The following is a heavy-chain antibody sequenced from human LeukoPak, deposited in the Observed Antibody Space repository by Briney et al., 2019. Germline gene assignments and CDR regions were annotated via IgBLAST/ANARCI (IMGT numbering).Heavy chain of an antibody. CDR2: ISGSGGST. J-gene: IGHJ4*02. CDR3: ARDRPTRITIFGVPTDY. CDR1: EFSVGSNY. Sequence: GGSLRLSCAASEFSVGSNYMTWVRQAPGKGLEWVSAISGSGGSTYYADSVKGRFTISRDNAKNSLYLQMNSLRAEDTAVYYCARDRPTRITIFGVPTDYWGQGTLVTVSS. V-gene: IGHV3-21*01. D-gene: IGHD3-3*01.